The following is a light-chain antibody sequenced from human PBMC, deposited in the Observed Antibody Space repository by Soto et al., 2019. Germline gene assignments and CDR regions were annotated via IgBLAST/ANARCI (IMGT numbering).Light chain of an antibody. V-gene: IGLV3-27*01. CDR1: GLAKKY. J-gene: IGLJ2*01. CDR3: FSAADTNRVI. Sequence: SYELTQPSSVSVSPGQTARITCSGDGLAKKYARWFQQKAGQAPILLLYKDRERPPGIPERFSGSSSGTTVPLTISGAQVEDEAAYYCFSAADTNRVIFGGGTKLTVL. CDR2: KDR.